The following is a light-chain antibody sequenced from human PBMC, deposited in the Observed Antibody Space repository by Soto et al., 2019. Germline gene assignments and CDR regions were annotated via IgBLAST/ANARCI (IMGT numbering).Light chain of an antibody. CDR1: QSISSW. CDR2: KAS. CDR3: QQYNDHWT. J-gene: IGKJ1*01. Sequence: DIQMTQSPSPLSASVGDRVTITCRASQSISSWLAWYQQKPGKAPKLLFYKASTLQSGVPSRFSGSGSGTEFTLAISSLQPDDSATYYCQQYNDHWTFGQGTKVEIK. V-gene: IGKV1-5*03.